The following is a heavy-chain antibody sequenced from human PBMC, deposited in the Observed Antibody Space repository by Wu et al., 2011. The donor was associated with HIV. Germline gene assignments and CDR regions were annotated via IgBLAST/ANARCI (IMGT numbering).Heavy chain of an antibody. J-gene: IGHJ4*02. V-gene: IGHV1-2*02. Sequence: QVQLVQSGAEVKKPGASVKVSCKASGYTFAAYYIHWVRQAPGQGLEWMGWINPNTAGTNSAQNFQGRVTMTRDTSISTAYLELSKLRSDDTAVYYCARDQKDAGPVWSDSMVLLDYWGQGTLVTVSS. CDR1: GYTFAAYY. CDR2: INPNTAGT. CDR3: ARDQKDAGPVWSDSMVLLDY. D-gene: IGHD3-10*01.